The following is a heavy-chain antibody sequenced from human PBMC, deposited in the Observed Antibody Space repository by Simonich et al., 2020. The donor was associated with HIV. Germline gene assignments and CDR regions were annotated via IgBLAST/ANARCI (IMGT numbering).Heavy chain of an antibody. Sequence: QVQLVQSGAEVKKPGASVKVSCKAPGSTFTDWNIHWVRQAPGQGLRWMGRINPNSGGTDYPQKLQGRVTMTRDTSISTAHMELSRLRSDDTAGYYCATHGPGSFSSALDIWGQGTRVTVSS. CDR3: ATHGPGSFSSALDI. CDR2: INPNSGGT. J-gene: IGHJ3*02. V-gene: IGHV1-2*06. D-gene: IGHD6-6*01. CDR1: GSTFTDWN.